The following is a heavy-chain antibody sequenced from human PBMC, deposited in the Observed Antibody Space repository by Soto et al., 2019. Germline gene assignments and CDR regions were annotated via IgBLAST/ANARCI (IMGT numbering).Heavy chain of an antibody. J-gene: IGHJ4*02. Sequence: QVQLVQSGAEVKKPGASVKLSCKASGYTFTSYGISWVRQAPGQGLEWMGWSSAYNGNTNYAQKLQGRVTMTTDTSTSTAYKELRSLRSDDTAVYYCVRGGSGMATIAAFDYWGQGTLVTVSS. V-gene: IGHV1-18*01. CDR2: SSAYNGNT. D-gene: IGHD1-26*01. CDR3: VRGGSGMATIAAFDY. CDR1: GYTFTSYG.